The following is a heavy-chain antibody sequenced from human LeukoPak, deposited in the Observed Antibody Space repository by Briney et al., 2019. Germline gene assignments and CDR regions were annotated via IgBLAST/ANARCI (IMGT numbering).Heavy chain of an antibody. D-gene: IGHD5-12*01. Sequence: PGGSLRLSCADSGFTVSSNSMSWVRQAPGKGLEWVSIIYSGGNTFHADSVKARFSISRDESRDTVYLQMNSLRADDTALYYCARGDVAAIRVMSGSNYYMDVWGNGTTVTVSS. J-gene: IGHJ6*03. CDR3: ARGDVAAIRVMSGSNYYMDV. CDR1: GFTVSSNS. V-gene: IGHV3-66*01. CDR2: IYSGGNT.